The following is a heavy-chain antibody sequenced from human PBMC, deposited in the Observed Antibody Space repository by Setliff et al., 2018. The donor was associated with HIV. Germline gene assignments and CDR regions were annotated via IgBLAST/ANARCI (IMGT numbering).Heavy chain of an antibody. V-gene: IGHV4-39*01. Sequence: SETLSLTCTVSGGSISSSSYYWGWIRQPPGKGLEWIGSIYYSGSTYYNPSLKSRVTISVDTSKNQFSLKLSSVTAADTAVYYCARPPTYGDYVRFDYWGQGTLVTVSS. J-gene: IGHJ4*02. D-gene: IGHD4-17*01. CDR1: GGSISSSSYY. CDR2: IYYSGST. CDR3: ARPPTYGDYVRFDY.